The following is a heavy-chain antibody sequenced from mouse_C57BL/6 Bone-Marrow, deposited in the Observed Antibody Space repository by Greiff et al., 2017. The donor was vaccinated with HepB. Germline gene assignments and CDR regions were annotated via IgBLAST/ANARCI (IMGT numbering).Heavy chain of an antibody. J-gene: IGHJ3*01. CDR1: GYTFTSYW. CDR3: ARRLGFAY. CDR2: IDTSDSYT. V-gene: IGHV1-50*01. D-gene: IGHD4-1*01. Sequence: VQLQQPGAELVKPGASVKLSCKASGYTFTSYWMQWVKQRPGQGLEWIGEIDTSDSYTNYNQKLKGKATLTVDKSSSTAYMQLRSLTSEDSAVYYCARRLGFAYWGQGTLVTVSA.